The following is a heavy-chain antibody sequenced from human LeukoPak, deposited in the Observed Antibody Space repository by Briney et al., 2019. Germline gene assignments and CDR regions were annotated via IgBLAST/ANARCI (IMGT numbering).Heavy chain of an antibody. Sequence: ASVKVSCKASGYTFTGYYMHWVRQAPRQGLEWMGWINPNSGGTNYAQKFQGRVTMTRDTSISTAYMELSRLRSDDTAVYYCARAGGDGPWAFDIWGQGTMVTVSS. CDR2: INPNSGGT. D-gene: IGHD3-16*01. CDR1: GYTFTGYY. J-gene: IGHJ3*02. V-gene: IGHV1-2*02. CDR3: ARAGGDGPWAFDI.